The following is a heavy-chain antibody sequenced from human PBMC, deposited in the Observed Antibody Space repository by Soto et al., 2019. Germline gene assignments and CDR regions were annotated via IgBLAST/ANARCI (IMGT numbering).Heavy chain of an antibody. CDR2: TRNKANSYTT. V-gene: IGHV3-72*01. D-gene: IGHD4-17*01. J-gene: IGHJ4*02. CDR1: GFTFGDHY. Sequence: HPGGSLRLSCAASGFTFGDHYMDWVRQAPGKGLEWVGRTRNKANSYTTEYAASVKGRFTISRDDSRNSLYLQMNTLKTEDTAVYYCARELMTTVTYFDYWGRGTLVTVSS. CDR3: ARELMTTVTYFDY.